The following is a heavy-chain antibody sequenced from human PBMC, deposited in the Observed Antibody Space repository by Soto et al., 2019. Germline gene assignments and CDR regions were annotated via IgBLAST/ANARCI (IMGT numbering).Heavy chain of an antibody. CDR3: ARVGLLWFGELWNYGMDV. J-gene: IGHJ6*02. Sequence: SETLSLTCAVSGGSISSGGYSWSWIRQPPGKGLEWIGYIYHSGSTYYNPSLKSRVTISVDRSKNQFSLKLSSVTAADTAVYYCARVGLLWFGELWNYGMDVWGQGTTVTVSS. CDR2: IYHSGST. D-gene: IGHD3-10*01. CDR1: GGSISSGGYS. V-gene: IGHV4-30-2*01.